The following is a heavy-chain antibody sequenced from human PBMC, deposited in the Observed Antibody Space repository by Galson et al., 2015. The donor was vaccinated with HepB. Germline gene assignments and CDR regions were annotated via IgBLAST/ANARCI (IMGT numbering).Heavy chain of an antibody. Sequence: SLRLSCAASGFTFSNAWMNWVRQAPGKGLEWVGRIKSKTDGGTTDYAAPVKGRFTIPRDNSMNTVDLQMNSLRVEDTAVYYCARLEGHDSNYGGFDSWGQGTLVTVSS. CDR2: IKSKTDGGTT. D-gene: IGHD4-11*01. J-gene: IGHJ4*02. CDR1: GFTFSNAW. V-gene: IGHV3-15*07. CDR3: ARLEGHDSNYGGFDS.